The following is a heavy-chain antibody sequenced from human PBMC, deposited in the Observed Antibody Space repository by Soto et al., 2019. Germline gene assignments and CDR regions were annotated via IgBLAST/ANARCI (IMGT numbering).Heavy chain of an antibody. V-gene: IGHV4-28*01. D-gene: IGHD2-21*01. CDR2: IYYSGTT. Sequence: QVQLQESGPGLVKPSDTLSLTCAVSGYSISSSNWWGWIRQPPGKGLEWIGYIYYSGTTYYNPSRKSRLTMSVDTSQNPFSLQLTSVTAVDTAVYYCARRVIQGPLDYWGQGTLVTVSS. J-gene: IGHJ4*02. CDR1: GYSISSSNW. CDR3: ARRVIQGPLDY.